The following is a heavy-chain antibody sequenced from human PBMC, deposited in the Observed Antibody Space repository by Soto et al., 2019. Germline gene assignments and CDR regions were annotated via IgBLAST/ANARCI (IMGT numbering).Heavy chain of an antibody. J-gene: IGHJ3*02. Sequence: QVQLVESGGGVVQPGRSLRLSCAASGFTFSSYGMHWVRQAPGKGLEWVAVIWYDGSNKYYADSVKGRFTISRDNSKNAMYLQMNSLRAEDTAVYYCARARDEVAGYDAFDIWGQGTMVTVSS. CDR3: ARARDEVAGYDAFDI. V-gene: IGHV3-33*01. CDR1: GFTFSSYG. D-gene: IGHD6-19*01. CDR2: IWYDGSNK.